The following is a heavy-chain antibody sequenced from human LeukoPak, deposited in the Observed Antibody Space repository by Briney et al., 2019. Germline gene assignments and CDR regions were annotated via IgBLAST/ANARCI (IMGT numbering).Heavy chain of an antibody. V-gene: IGHV4-59*08. J-gene: IGHJ3*02. Sequence: SETLSLTCTVSGGSISSYYWSWIRQPPGKGLEWIGYIYYTGSTNYSPSLKSRVTISVDTSKNQFSLKLSSVTAADTAVYYRARHGLYYANSDAFDIWGQGTMVTVSS. CDR3: ARHGLYYANSDAFDI. D-gene: IGHD3-10*01. CDR2: IYYTGST. CDR1: GGSISSYY.